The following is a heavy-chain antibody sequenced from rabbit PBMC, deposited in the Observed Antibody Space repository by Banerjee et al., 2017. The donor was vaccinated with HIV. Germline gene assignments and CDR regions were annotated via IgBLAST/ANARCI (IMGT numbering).Heavy chain of an antibody. CDR3: ARGSATMTLVITGYYLSL. Sequence: GLEWIACINTITGKSVYASWAKGRFIMSRTSSTTVTLQMTSLTAADTATYFCARGSATMTLVITGYYLSLWGQGTLVTVS. V-gene: IGHV1S40*01. CDR2: INTITGKS. D-gene: IGHD2-1*01. J-gene: IGHJ3*01.